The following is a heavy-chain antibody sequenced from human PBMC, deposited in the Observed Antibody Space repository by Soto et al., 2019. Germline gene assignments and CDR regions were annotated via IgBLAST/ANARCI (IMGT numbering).Heavy chain of an antibody. CDR1: GFTFSDYY. D-gene: IGHD1-1*01. J-gene: IGHJ6*02. CDR2: ISSSGSTI. V-gene: IGHV3-11*01. CDR3: ARDSRYNWNDDGGYYYYGMDV. Sequence: QVQLVESGGGLVKPGGSLRLSCAASGFTFSDYYMSWIRQAPGKGLEWVSYISSSGSTIYCADSVKGRFTISRDNAKNSLYLQMNSLRAEDTAVYYCARDSRYNWNDDGGYYYYGMDVWGQGTTVTVSS.